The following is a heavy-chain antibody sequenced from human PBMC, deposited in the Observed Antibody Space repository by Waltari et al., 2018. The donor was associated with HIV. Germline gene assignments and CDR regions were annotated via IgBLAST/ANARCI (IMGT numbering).Heavy chain of an antibody. J-gene: IGHJ6*02. Sequence: QVQLVQSGAEVQKPGASVKVSCKASGSTFTSYDSNGVRQATGQGLEWMGWMNPNSGNTGYAQKFQGRVTMTRNTSISTAYMELSSLRSEDTAVYYCARGSFWSRGDNGMDVWGQGTTVTVSS. D-gene: IGHD3-3*01. V-gene: IGHV1-8*01. CDR3: ARGSFWSRGDNGMDV. CDR1: GSTFTSYD. CDR2: MNPNSGNT.